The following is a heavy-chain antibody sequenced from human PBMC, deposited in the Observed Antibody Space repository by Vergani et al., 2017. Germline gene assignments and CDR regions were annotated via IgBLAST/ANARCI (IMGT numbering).Heavy chain of an antibody. CDR1: GGSISSGAFS. CDR3: VRSYCSGGSCSYWYFDL. V-gene: IGHV4-30-2*01. Sequence: QLQLQESGSGLVKPSQTLSLNCAASGGSISSGAFSWGWIRQPPGKGLGWIGNIYHSGSTNYNPSRKSRVTLSGDTSKNQFSLKLTSVTAADTAVYYCVRSYCSGGSCSYWYFDLWGRGTLVPVSS. J-gene: IGHJ2*01. D-gene: IGHD2-15*01. CDR2: IYHSGST.